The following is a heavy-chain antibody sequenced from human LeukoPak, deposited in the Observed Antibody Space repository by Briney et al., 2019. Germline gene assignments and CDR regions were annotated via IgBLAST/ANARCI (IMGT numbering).Heavy chain of an antibody. CDR1: GGSISSYY. V-gene: IGHV4-59*01. Sequence: PSETLSLTCTVSGGSISSYYWSWIRQPPGKGLEWIGYIYYSGSTNYNPSLKSRVTISVDTSKNQFSLKLSSVTAADTAVYYCARGATVDRYYYYYYMDVWGKGTTVTISS. CDR2: IYYSGST. J-gene: IGHJ6*03. D-gene: IGHD4-17*01. CDR3: ARGATVDRYYYYYYMDV.